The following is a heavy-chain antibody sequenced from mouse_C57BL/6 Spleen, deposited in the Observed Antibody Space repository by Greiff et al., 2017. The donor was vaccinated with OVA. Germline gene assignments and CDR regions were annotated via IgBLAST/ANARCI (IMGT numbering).Heavy chain of an antibody. V-gene: IGHV1-80*01. CDR2: LYPGDGDT. D-gene: IGHD1-1*01. J-gene: IGHJ2*01. CDR3: AKGYYGSHFDY. Sequence: QVQLQQSGAELVKPGASVKISCKASGYAFSSYWMNWVKQRPGKGLEWIGQLYPGDGDTNYNGKFKGKATLTADKSSSTAYMQLSSLPSEDSAVYFCAKGYYGSHFDYWGQGTTLTVSS. CDR1: GYAFSSYW.